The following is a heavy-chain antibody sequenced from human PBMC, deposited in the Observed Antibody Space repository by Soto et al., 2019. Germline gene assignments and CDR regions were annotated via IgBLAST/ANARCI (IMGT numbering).Heavy chain of an antibody. CDR1: GFTFSSYA. Sequence: HPGGSLRLSCAASGFTFSSYAMHWVRQAPGKGLEWVAVISYDGSNKYYADSVKGRFTISRDNSKNTLYLQMNSLRAEDTAVYYCARDLTRFTSSSWYLPTYYYGMDVWGQGTTVTVSS. J-gene: IGHJ6*02. V-gene: IGHV3-30-3*01. D-gene: IGHD6-13*01. CDR2: ISYDGSNK. CDR3: ARDLTRFTSSSWYLPTYYYGMDV.